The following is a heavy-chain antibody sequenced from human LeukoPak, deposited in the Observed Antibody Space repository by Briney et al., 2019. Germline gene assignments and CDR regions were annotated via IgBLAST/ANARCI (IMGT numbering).Heavy chain of an antibody. CDR3: ARDSTGIAAAWVNAFDI. J-gene: IGHJ3*02. Sequence: GGSLRLSCAASGLTVSNSYMSWVRQAPGKGLEWVSVLYSGGTTYYADSVKGRFTISRDNSKNTLYLQMNSLRAEDTAVYYCARDSTGIAAAWVNAFDIWGQGTMVTVSS. D-gene: IGHD6-13*01. V-gene: IGHV3-66*01. CDR1: GLTVSNSY. CDR2: LYSGGTT.